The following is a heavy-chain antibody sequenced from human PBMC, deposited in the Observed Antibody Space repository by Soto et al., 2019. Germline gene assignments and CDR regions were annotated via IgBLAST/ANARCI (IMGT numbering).Heavy chain of an antibody. Sequence: ETLSLTCTVSGGSNSRYYWSWIRQPPGKGLEWIGYIYYSGSTNYNPSLKSRVTISVDTSKNRFSLKLSSVTAADTAVYYCARDLGEPLGVYDFWSGHNWFDPWGQGTLVTVSS. CDR1: GGSNSRYY. CDR3: ARDLGEPLGVYDFWSGHNWFDP. D-gene: IGHD3-3*01. J-gene: IGHJ5*02. V-gene: IGHV4-59*01. CDR2: IYYSGST.